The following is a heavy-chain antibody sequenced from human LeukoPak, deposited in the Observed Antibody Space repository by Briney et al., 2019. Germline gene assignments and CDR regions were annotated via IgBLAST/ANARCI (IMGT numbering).Heavy chain of an antibody. Sequence: GGSLRLSCAVSGFTFSNYWMSWVRQAPGKGLEWVANIKVDGSEKYYLDSVKGRFTISRDNAKNSVYLQMNSLRTEDTAVYYCGRKTGVTGEAFDCWGQGTLVTVSS. CDR2: IKVDGSEK. CDR1: GFTFSNYW. V-gene: IGHV3-7*03. J-gene: IGHJ4*02. CDR3: GRKTGVTGEAFDC. D-gene: IGHD7-27*01.